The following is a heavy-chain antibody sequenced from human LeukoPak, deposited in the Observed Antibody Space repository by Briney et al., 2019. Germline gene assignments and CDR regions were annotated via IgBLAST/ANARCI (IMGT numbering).Heavy chain of an antibody. CDR3: ARDGGFGFLAAFDI. Sequence: PGGSLRLSCAASGFTFSSYSMNWVRQAPGKGLEWISYISGSGSVSYYEDSVKGRFTISRDNAKNSLYLQMHSLRDEDTALYYCARDGGFGFLAAFDIWGQGTMVTVSP. V-gene: IGHV3-48*02. D-gene: IGHD3-10*01. CDR1: GFTFSSYS. CDR2: ISGSGSVS. J-gene: IGHJ3*02.